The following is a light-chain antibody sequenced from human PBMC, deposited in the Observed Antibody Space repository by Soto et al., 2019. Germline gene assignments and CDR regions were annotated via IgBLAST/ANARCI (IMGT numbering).Light chain of an antibody. Sequence: LMQYTSTLSLSPGERATLSCRASQSVGINVAWYQQKPGQAPRLLIYGASTRATGSPDRFSASGSATEFTLTISSLQSEDFAVYYCQQYNDWPRTFGQGTKVDVK. J-gene: IGKJ1*01. CDR2: GAS. CDR3: QQYNDWPRT. CDR1: QSVGIN. V-gene: IGKV3-15*01.